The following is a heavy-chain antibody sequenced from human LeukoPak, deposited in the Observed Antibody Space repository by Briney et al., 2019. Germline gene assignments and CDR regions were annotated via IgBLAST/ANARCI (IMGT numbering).Heavy chain of an antibody. CDR1: GFTFSSYW. CDR2: INSDVSSS. J-gene: IGHJ5*02. V-gene: IGHV3-74*01. CDR3: ARGVGGDSRFDP. D-gene: IGHD1-26*01. Sequence: GGSLRLSCAASGFTFSSYWMHWVRQAPGKGLVWVSRINSDVSSSTYADSVRGRFTISRDNAKNTLYLQMNSLRAADTAVYYCARGVGGDSRFDPWGQGTLVTVSS.